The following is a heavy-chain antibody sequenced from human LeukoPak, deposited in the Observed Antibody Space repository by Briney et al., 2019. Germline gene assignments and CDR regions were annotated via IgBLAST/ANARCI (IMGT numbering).Heavy chain of an antibody. J-gene: IGHJ3*02. CDR3: AREDAGVRDAFDI. CDR2: INPNSGGT. Sequence: GASVKVSCKASGYTFTSYYMHWVRQAPGQGLEWMGWINPNSGGTNYAQKFQGRVTMTRDTSISTAYMELSRLRSDDTAVYYCAREDAGVRDAFDIWGQGTMVTVSS. CDR1: GYTFTSYY. D-gene: IGHD2-8*01. V-gene: IGHV1-2*02.